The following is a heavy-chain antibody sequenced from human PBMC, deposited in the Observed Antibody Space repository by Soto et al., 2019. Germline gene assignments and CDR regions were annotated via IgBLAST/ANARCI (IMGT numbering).Heavy chain of an antibody. Sequence: EVQLVESGGGLVQPGGSLRLYCAASGFTFSSYSMNWVRQAPGKGLEWVSYISSSSSTIYYADSVKGRFTISRDNAKNSLYLQMNSLRDEDTAVYYCARNGGRVKGPRRTADYYYYGMDVWGQGTTVTVSS. CDR1: GFTFSSYS. CDR2: ISSSSSTI. D-gene: IGHD3-16*01. CDR3: ARNGGRVKGPRRTADYYYYGMDV. V-gene: IGHV3-48*02. J-gene: IGHJ6*02.